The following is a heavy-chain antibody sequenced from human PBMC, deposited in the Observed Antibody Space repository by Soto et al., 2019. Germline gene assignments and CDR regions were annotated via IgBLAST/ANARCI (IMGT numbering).Heavy chain of an antibody. CDR3: GRGRSGELVVFY. D-gene: IGHD1-7*01. CDR2: IGPNRGDT. V-gene: IGHV1-2*02. J-gene: IGHJ4*02. CDR1: GYTFTGYY. Sequence: QVQLVQSGAEVKKSGASVKVSCKASGYTFTGYYIHWVRQAPGQGPEWMGEIGPNRGDTRYAQKFQGRVTMTRDTSITTVYMELSNLSPDDTAGYYCGRGRSGELVVFYWGQGTLVTVYS.